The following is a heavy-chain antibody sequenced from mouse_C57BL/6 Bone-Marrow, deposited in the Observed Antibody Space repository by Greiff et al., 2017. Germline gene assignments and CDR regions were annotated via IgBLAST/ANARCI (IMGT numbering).Heavy chain of an antibody. CDR2: IDPSDSYT. V-gene: IGHV1-69*01. Sequence: VQLQQPGAELVMPGASVKLSCKASGYTFTSYWMHWVKQRPGQGLEWIGEIDPSDSYTNYNQKFKGKSTLTVDKSSRAAYMQLSGLTSEDSAVYYCAREVSAGYYAMDYWGQGTSVTVSS. CDR3: AREVSAGYYAMDY. D-gene: IGHD3-2*02. CDR1: GYTFTSYW. J-gene: IGHJ4*01.